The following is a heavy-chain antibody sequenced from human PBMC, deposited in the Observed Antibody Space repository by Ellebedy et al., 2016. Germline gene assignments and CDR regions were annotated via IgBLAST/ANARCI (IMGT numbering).Heavy chain of an antibody. V-gene: IGHV1-18*01. CDR2: ISAYNGNT. CDR1: GYTFTSYG. J-gene: IGHJ4*02. Sequence: ASVKVSXXASGYTFTSYGISWVRQAPGQGLEWMGWISAYNGNTNYAQKLQGRVTMTTDTSTSTAYMELSSLRSEDTAVYYCARDDYGDQTGWGQGTLVTVSS. D-gene: IGHD4-17*01. CDR3: ARDDYGDQTG.